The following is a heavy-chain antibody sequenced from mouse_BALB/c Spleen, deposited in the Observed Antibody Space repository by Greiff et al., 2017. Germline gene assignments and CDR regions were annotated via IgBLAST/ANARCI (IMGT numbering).Heavy chain of an antibody. Sequence: DVMLVESGGGLVKPGGSLKLSCAASGFAFSSYDMSWVRQTPEKRLEWVAYISSGGGSTYYPDTVKGRFTISRDNAKNTLYLQMSSLRSEDTAMYYCARDYGSSYRYFDYWGQGTTLTVSS. CDR3: ARDYGSSYRYFDY. D-gene: IGHD1-1*01. CDR2: ISSGGGST. CDR1: GFAFSSYD. J-gene: IGHJ2*01. V-gene: IGHV5-12-1*01.